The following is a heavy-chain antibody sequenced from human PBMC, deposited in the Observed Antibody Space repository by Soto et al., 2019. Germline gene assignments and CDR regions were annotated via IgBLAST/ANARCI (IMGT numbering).Heavy chain of an antibody. CDR2: IIPIFGTA. CDR3: ARTSLHYCRTTGFYTVCFD. J-gene: IGHJ5*02. V-gene: IGHV1-69*06. CDR1: GRTFRSYG. D-gene: IGHD2-2*02. Sequence: SGKVSCNASGRTFRSYGLSRVSQAPGQVLEWMGGIIPIFGTANYAQKFQGRVTITADKSTSTAYMELSSLRSEDTAVYYCARTSLHYCRTTGFYTVCFD.